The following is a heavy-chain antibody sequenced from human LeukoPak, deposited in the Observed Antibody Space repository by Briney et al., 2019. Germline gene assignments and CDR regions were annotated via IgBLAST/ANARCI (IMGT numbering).Heavy chain of an antibody. CDR1: GFTFSSYA. CDR3: ADSSGYCPSYGMDV. V-gene: IGHV3-30-3*01. CDR2: ISYDGSNK. D-gene: IGHD3-22*01. Sequence: GGSLRLSCAASGFTFSSYAMHWVRQAPGKGLEWVAVISYDGSNKYYADSVKGRFTISRDNSKNTLYLQMNSLRAEDTAVYYCADSSGYCPSYGMDVWGQGTTVTVSS. J-gene: IGHJ6*02.